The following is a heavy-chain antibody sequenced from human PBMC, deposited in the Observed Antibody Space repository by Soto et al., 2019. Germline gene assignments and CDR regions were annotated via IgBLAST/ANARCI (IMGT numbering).Heavy chain of an antibody. CDR3: ARGCSGGSCYPPRDAFGI. CDR2: IYYSGST. Sequence: SETLSLPCTVSGGSISSYYWSWIRQPPGKGLEWIGYIYYSGSTNYNPSLKSRVTISVDTSKNQFSLKLSSVTAADTAVYYCARGCSGGSCYPPRDAFGIWGQGTMVTVSS. V-gene: IGHV4-59*01. D-gene: IGHD2-15*01. J-gene: IGHJ3*02. CDR1: GGSISSYY.